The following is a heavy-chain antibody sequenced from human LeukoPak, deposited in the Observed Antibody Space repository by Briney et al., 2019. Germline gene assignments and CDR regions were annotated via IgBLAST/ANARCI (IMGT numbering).Heavy chain of an antibody. D-gene: IGHD3-10*01. CDR3: AREALGGGGY. CDR1: GFTFSDYY. J-gene: IGHJ4*02. Sequence: GGALRLSCTASGFTFSDYYMSWVRQAPGKGLEWASIIYSSGSTYYADSVKGRFTISRDNSKNTLYLQMNSLRAEDTAVYYCAREALGGGGYWGQGTLVTVSS. CDR2: IYSSGST. V-gene: IGHV3-66*01.